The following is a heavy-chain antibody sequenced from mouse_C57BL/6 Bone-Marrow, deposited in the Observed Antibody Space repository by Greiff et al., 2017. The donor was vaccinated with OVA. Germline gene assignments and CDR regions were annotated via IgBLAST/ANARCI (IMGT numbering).Heavy chain of an antibody. Sequence: QVQLQQSGAELARPGASVKLSCKASGYTFTSYGIRWVKQRTGQGLEWIGEIYPRSGNTYYNEKFKGKATLTADKSSSTAYMELRSLTSEDSAVDFWAIGGENYDYDENFEVGGTGTTVTVSS. CDR3: AIGGENYDYDENFEV. CDR1: GYTFTSYG. V-gene: IGHV1-81*01. CDR2: IYPRSGNT. J-gene: IGHJ1*03. D-gene: IGHD2-4*01.